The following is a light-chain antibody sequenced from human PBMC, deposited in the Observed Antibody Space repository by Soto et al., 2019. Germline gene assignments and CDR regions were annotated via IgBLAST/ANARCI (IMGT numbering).Light chain of an antibody. CDR2: AAS. J-gene: IGKJ3*01. Sequence: DVQMTQSPSSLSASVGDRVTITCRASQGISNYLAWYQQKPGKVPKLLIYAASTLQSGVPSRFSGSGSGTDFTLTISGLQPEDVATYYCQKYNSASRTFGPGTKVDIK. CDR3: QKYNSASRT. V-gene: IGKV1-27*01. CDR1: QGISNY.